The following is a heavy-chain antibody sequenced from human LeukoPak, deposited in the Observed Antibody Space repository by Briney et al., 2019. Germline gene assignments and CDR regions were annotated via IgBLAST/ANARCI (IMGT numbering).Heavy chain of an antibody. V-gene: IGHV4-39*07. J-gene: IGHJ5*02. Sequence: SETLSLTCTVSGGSISSGSYYWSWIRQPPGKGLEWIGEINHSGSTNYNPSLKSRVTISVDTSKNQFSLKLSSVTAADTAVYYCARRQTTVTTPNWFDPWGQGTLVTVSS. D-gene: IGHD4-17*01. CDR1: GGSISSGSYY. CDR2: INHSGST. CDR3: ARRQTTVTTPNWFDP.